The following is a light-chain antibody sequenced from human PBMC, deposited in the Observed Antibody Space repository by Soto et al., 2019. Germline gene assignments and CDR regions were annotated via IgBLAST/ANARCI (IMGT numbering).Light chain of an antibody. J-gene: IGKJ5*01. Sequence: DIVMTQSPDSLAVSLGERATINCKTSQTVLYTNNLNYLAWYQQKPGQPPKLLIYWASTRESGVPDRFSGSGSGTDFTLTISSLQAEDVEVYYCQQYYTTPSITFGQGTRLEIK. CDR3: QQYYTTPSIT. CDR2: WAS. V-gene: IGKV4-1*01. CDR1: QTVLYTNNLNY.